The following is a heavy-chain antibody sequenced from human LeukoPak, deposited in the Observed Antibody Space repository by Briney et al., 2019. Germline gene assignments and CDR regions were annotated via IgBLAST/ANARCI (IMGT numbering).Heavy chain of an antibody. CDR2: ISAYNGNT. CDR1: GYTFTSYG. Sequence: ASVKVSCKASGYTFTSYGISWVRQAPGQGLEWMGWISAYNGNTNYAQKLQGRVTMTTDTSTSTAYMELRSLRSDDTAVYYCARVYDSGWYQGDWFDPWGQGTLVTVSS. J-gene: IGHJ5*02. D-gene: IGHD6-19*01. CDR3: ARVYDSGWYQGDWFDP. V-gene: IGHV1-18*01.